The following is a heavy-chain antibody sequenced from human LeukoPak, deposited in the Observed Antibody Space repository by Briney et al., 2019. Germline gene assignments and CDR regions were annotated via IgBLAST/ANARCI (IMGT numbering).Heavy chain of an antibody. D-gene: IGHD2-2*01. Sequence: GGSLRLSCAASGFSFSTYAMTWVRQAPGKGLEWVAFIRYDGSNKYYADSVKGRFTISRDNSKNTLYLQMNSLRAEDTAVYYCARDKRPYCSSTSCYPGYFDYWGQGTLVTVPS. CDR2: IRYDGSNK. CDR1: GFSFSTYA. CDR3: ARDKRPYCSSTSCYPGYFDY. V-gene: IGHV3-30*02. J-gene: IGHJ4*02.